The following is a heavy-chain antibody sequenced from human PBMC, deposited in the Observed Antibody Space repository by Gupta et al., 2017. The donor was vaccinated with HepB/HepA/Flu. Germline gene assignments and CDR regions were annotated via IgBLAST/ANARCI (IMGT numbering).Heavy chain of an antibody. D-gene: IGHD2-15*01. V-gene: IGHV3-30*01. Sequence: ISRDNSKNTLYLQMNSLRAEDTAVYYCARDLLLTSYSMDVWGQGTTVTVS. CDR3: ARDLLLTSYSMDV. J-gene: IGHJ6*02.